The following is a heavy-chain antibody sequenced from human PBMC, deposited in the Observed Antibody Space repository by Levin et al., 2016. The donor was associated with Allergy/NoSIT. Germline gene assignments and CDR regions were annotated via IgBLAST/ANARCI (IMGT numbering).Heavy chain of an antibody. V-gene: IGHV3-9*01. CDR1: GFTFDDYA. CDR3: AKDIGSGSFGY. Sequence: SLKISCAASGFTFDDYAMHWVRQAPGKGLEWVSGISWNSGSIGYADSVKGRFTISRDNAKNSLYLQMNSLRAEDTALYYCAKDIGSGSFGYWDQGTLVTVSS. D-gene: IGHD3-10*01. CDR2: ISWNSGSI. J-gene: IGHJ4*02.